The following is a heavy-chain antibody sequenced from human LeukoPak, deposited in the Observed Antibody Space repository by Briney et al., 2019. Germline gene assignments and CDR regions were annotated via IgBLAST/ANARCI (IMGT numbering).Heavy chain of an antibody. CDR1: GYTLSSYY. CDR3: AREPTLAALTVDNWFAP. CDR2: INPSGSIT. D-gene: IGHD6-13*01. Sequence: ASVKVSCKASGYTLSSYYMHWIRQAPGQGLEWMGLINPSGSITTYAQKFQGRVTVTRDTSTSAVYMELRSLRSEDTAVYYCAREPTLAALTVDNWFAPWGQRTLVTVSS. J-gene: IGHJ5*02. V-gene: IGHV1-46*01.